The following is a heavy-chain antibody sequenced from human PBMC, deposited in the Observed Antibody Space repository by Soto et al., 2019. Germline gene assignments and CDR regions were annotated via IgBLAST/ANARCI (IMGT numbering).Heavy chain of an antibody. D-gene: IGHD6-13*01. J-gene: IGHJ6*02. CDR2: ISAYNGNT. CDR1: GYTFTSYG. V-gene: IGHV1-18*01. CDR3: ARSWHSSSRYSGAPYYYYGMDV. Sequence: ASVKVSCKASGYTFTSYGISWVRQAPGQGLEWMGWISAYNGNTNYAQKLQGRVTTTTDTSTSTAYMELRSLRSDDTAVYYCARSWHSSSRYSGAPYYYYGMDVWG.